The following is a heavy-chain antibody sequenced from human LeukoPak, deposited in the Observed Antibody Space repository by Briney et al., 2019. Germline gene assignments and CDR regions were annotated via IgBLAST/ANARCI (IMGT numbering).Heavy chain of an antibody. CDR1: GFTFSSYG. J-gene: IGHJ4*02. V-gene: IGHV3-23*01. CDR2: ISGSGGST. Sequence: GGSLRLSCAASGFTFSSYGMSWVRQAPGKGLEWVSAISGSGGSTYYADSVKGRFTISRDNSKNTLYLQMNSLRAEDTAVYYCARDLIPGIAVAAPDYWGQGTLVTVSS. D-gene: IGHD6-19*01. CDR3: ARDLIPGIAVAAPDY.